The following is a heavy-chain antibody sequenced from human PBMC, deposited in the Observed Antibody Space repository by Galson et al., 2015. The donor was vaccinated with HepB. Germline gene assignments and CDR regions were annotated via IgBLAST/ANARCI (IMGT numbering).Heavy chain of an antibody. D-gene: IGHD5-24*01. Sequence: SVKVSCKASGYTLTNYAMHWVRQAPGQSLEWMGYIYTDSGNTKYSQKFQGRVTITRDTSASIAYMELSSLGLEDTAIYYCARGADGFDYWGRGTLVTVSS. V-gene: IGHV1-3*04. J-gene: IGHJ4*02. CDR2: IYTDSGNT. CDR1: GYTLTNYA. CDR3: ARGADGFDY.